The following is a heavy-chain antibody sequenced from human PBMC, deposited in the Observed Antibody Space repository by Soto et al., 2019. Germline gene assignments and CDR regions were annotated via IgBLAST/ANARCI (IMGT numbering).Heavy chain of an antibody. V-gene: IGHV4-34*01. Sequence: SETLSLTCAVYGGSFSGYYWSWIRQPPGKGLEWIGEINHSGSTNYNPSLKSRVTISVDTSKNQFSLKLSSVTAADTAVYYCARDLYGDYDPSYYFDYWGQGTLLTVSS. D-gene: IGHD4-17*01. CDR3: ARDLYGDYDPSYYFDY. CDR1: GGSFSGYY. CDR2: INHSGST. J-gene: IGHJ4*02.